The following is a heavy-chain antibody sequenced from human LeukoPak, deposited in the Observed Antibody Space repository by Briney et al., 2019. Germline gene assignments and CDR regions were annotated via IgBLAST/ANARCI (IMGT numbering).Heavy chain of an antibody. J-gene: IGHJ6*03. CDR2: IIPIFGTA. V-gene: IGHV1-69*13. D-gene: IGHD3-22*01. CDR3: ARGHDSSGYLYYYYYMDV. CDR1: GGTFSSYA. Sequence: GASVKVSCKASGGTFSSYAISWVRQAPGQGLEWMVGIIPIFGTANYAQKFQGRVTITADESTSTAYMELSSLRSEDTAVYYCARGHDSSGYLYYYYYMDVWGKGTTVTVSS.